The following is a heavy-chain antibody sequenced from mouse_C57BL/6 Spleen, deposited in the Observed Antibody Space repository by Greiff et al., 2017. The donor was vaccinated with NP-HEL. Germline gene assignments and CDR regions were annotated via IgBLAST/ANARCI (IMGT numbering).Heavy chain of an antibody. CDR2: IDPSDSET. J-gene: IGHJ3*01. V-gene: IGHV1-52*01. CDR1: GYTFTSYW. CDR3: ARDYGSSCAWFAY. Sequence: QVQLQQPGAELVRPGSSVKLSCKASGYTFTSYWMHWVKQRPIQGLEWIGNIDPSDSETHYNQKFKDKATLTVDKSSSTAYMQLSSLTAEDSAVYYCARDYGSSCAWFAYWGQGTLVTVSA. D-gene: IGHD1-1*01.